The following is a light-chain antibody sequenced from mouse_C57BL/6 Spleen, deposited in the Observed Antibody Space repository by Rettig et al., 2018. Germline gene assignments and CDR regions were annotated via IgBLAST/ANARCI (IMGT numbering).Light chain of an antibody. Sequence: DVQITQSPSYLAASPGETITINCRASKSISKYLAWYQEKPGKTNKLLIYSGSTLQSGIPSRFSGSGSGTDFTLTISSLEPEDFAMYYCQQHNEYPLTFGAG. V-gene: IGKV16-104*01. CDR1: KSISKY. J-gene: IGKJ5*01. CDR2: SGS. CDR3: QQHNEYPLT.